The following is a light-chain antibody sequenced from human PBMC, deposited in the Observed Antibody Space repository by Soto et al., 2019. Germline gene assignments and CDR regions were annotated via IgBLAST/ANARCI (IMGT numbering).Light chain of an antibody. CDR1: ESVSRY. J-gene: IGKJ1*01. CDR3: QQGSNWPPRT. V-gene: IGKV3-11*01. CDR2: DVS. Sequence: EIVLTQSPGTLSLSPGESATLSRRASESVSRYLAWYQQRPGQAPRLLMYDVSNRATGIPARFSGSGSGTDFTLTISSLEPEDFAIYYCQQGSNWPPRTFGQGTKVDIK.